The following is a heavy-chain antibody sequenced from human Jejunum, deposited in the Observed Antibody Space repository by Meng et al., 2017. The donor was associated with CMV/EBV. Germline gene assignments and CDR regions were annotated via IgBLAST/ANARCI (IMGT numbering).Heavy chain of an antibody. J-gene: IGHJ1*01. D-gene: IGHD2-2*01. CDR3: AKESGAPGYFQH. Sequence: EVQVVESGEGLVQLGGSLRLSCSASGFSFSSYWMHWVRQAPGTGLVWVSRINNDGTTTNYADSVKGRFTISRDNAKNTLYLQMSSLRADDTAVYYCAKESGAPGYFQHWGQGALVTVSS. CDR2: INNDGTTT. CDR1: GFSFSSYW. V-gene: IGHV3-74*01.